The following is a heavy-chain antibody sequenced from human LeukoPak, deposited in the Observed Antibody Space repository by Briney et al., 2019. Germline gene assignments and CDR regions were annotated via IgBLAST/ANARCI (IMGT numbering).Heavy chain of an antibody. CDR2: IIPMVGTA. J-gene: IGHJ4*02. CDR3: ARRRSIQLWASFDY. D-gene: IGHD5-18*01. CDR1: GGTFSRYA. V-gene: IGHV1-69*13. Sequence: XVKVSCKASGGTFSRYAISWVRQAPGQGGEWMGGIIPMVGTANYAKKLQGRVTIKADEYKRTAYMEVSRLRSDDTAVYYCARRRSIQLWASFDYWGQGPLVTVSS.